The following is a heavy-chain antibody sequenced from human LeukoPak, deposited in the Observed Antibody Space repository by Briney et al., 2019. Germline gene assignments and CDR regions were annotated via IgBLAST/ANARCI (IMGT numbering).Heavy chain of an antibody. V-gene: IGHV4-59*01. J-gene: IGHJ6*03. Sequence: PSETLSLTCTVSGGSISSYYWSWIRQPPGKGLEWIGYIYYSGSTNYNPSLKSRVTISVDTSKNQSSLKLSSVTAADTAVYYCARARSVAGDYYYYMDVWGKGTTVTVSS. CDR3: ARARSVAGDYYYYMDV. CDR2: IYYSGST. CDR1: GGSISSYY. D-gene: IGHD6-19*01.